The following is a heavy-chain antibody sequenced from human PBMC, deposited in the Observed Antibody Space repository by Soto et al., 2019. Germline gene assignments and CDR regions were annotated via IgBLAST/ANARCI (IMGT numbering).Heavy chain of an antibody. V-gene: IGHV1-2*02. CDR3: ARDLGPSAYYDFWSGSQGPMDV. CDR2: INPNSGGT. CDR1: GYTFTGYY. Sequence: VKVSCKASGYTFTGYYMQWVRQAPGQEIERMGWINPNSGGTNYAQKYQGRVTMTRDTSISTAYMELSRLRSDDTAVYYCARDLGPSAYYDFWSGSQGPMDVWGQGTTVTVSS. J-gene: IGHJ6*02. D-gene: IGHD3-3*01.